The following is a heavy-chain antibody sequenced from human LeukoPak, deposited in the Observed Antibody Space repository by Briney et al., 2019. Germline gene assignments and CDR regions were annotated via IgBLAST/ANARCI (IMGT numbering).Heavy chain of an antibody. D-gene: IGHD5-12*01. J-gene: IGHJ6*03. V-gene: IGHV3-21*01. CDR1: GFTFSSSS. CDR2: ISSGSTYI. CDR3: ACTSGYDFSSYYYYMDV. Sequence: PGGSLRLSRAASGFTFSSSSMNWVRQAPGKGLEWVSSISSGSTYIYYADSVKGRFTISRDNAKNSLYLQMNSLRAEDTAVYYCACTSGYDFSSYYYYMDVWGKGTTVTVSS.